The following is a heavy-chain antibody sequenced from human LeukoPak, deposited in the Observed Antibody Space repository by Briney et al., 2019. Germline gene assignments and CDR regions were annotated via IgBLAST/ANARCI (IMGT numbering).Heavy chain of an antibody. J-gene: IGHJ4*02. CDR3: AREWAVAGLN. CDR1: GFTFSSYA. V-gene: IGHV4-39*07. CDR2: IYYSGST. Sequence: GSLRLSCAASGFTFSSYAMSWVRQAPGKGLEWIGSIYYSGSTYYNPSLKSRVTISVDTSKNQFSLKLSSVTAADTAVYYCAREWAVAGLNWGQGTLVTVSS. D-gene: IGHD6-19*01.